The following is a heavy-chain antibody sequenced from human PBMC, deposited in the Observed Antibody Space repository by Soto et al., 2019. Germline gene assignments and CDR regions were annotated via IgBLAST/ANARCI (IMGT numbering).Heavy chain of an antibody. D-gene: IGHD4-17*01. CDR1: GGTISSITYY. J-gene: IGHJ4*02. CDR3: ARRITVPDNYFDL. Sequence: SETLSLTCAVSGGTISSITYYWGWLRQPPGKGLEWIGSIYESGSTYYNPSLKSRVTISVDTSKTQFSLRLSSVTAADTAVYYCARRITVPDNYFDLWGQGTLVTVSS. V-gene: IGHV4-39*01. CDR2: IYESGST.